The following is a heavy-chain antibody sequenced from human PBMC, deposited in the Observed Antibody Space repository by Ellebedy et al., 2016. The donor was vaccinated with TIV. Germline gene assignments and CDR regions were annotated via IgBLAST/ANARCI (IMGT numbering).Heavy chain of an antibody. J-gene: IGHJ3*02. D-gene: IGHD3-10*01. CDR2: ISYDGSNK. CDR1: GFTFSSYA. V-gene: IGHV3-30-3*01. CDR3: ARGADYGSGSGDALDI. Sequence: GGSLRLXXAASGFTFSSYAMPWVRQAPGKGLEGVAAISYDGSNKYYADSVKGRFTISRDNSKNTLYLQMNSLRAEDTAVYYCARGADYGSGSGDALDIWGQGTMATVSS.